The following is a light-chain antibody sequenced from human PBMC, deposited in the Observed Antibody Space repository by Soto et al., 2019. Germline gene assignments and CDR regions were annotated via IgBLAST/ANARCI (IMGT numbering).Light chain of an antibody. V-gene: IGKV4-1*01. CDR1: QSVLYSSNNKNY. CDR2: WAS. CDR3: QQYYNTPWT. Sequence: DIVMTQSPDSLAVSLGERATINCKSSQSVLYSSNNKNYLAWYQQRPGQPPKLLIYWASTRESGVPDRFSGSGSATDFTLTIISLQAEDVAVYYCQQYYNTPWTFGQGTKVEIK. J-gene: IGKJ1*01.